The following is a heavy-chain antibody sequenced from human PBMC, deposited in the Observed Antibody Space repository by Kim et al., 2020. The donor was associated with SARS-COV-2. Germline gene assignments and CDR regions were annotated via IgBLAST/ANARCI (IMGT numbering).Heavy chain of an antibody. V-gene: IGHV3-53*01. CDR2: GGTM. D-gene: IGHD7-27*01. Sequence: GGTMDYADSVKGRFTMSKDTSKNLFYLQMHALRAEDTALYYCARGGTGDWSQGTLVTVSS. CDR3: ARGGTGD. J-gene: IGHJ4*02.